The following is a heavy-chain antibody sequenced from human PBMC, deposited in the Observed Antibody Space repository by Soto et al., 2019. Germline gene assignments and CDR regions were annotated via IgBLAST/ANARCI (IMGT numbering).Heavy chain of an antibody. J-gene: IGHJ4*02. CDR1: GFTFSDYY. Sequence: HVQLVESGGGLVKPGGSLRLSCAASGFTFSDYYMSWIRQAPGKGLEWVSYISSGSSSIFTNYADSLKGRFTISRDNAKNSLYLQMNSLRAEDTAVYYCARDAVKDYARNFDYWGQGTLVTVSS. D-gene: IGHD4-17*01. V-gene: IGHV3-11*05. CDR3: ARDAVKDYARNFDY. CDR2: ISSGSSSIFT.